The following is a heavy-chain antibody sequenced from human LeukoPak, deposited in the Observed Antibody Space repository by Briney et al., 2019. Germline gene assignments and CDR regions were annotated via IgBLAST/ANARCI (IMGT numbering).Heavy chain of an antibody. CDR1: GGSISSSY. D-gene: IGHD3-22*01. CDR2: IYYNGRT. Sequence: PSETLSLTCSFSGGSISSSYWSWIRQPPGKGLEWIAFIYYNGRTKYNPSLQSRVTISQDTSKNHFSLQLRSMTAADTAMYYCARLLDYDNSGDTDTFDIWGQGTMVTVSS. J-gene: IGHJ3*02. V-gene: IGHV4-59*01. CDR3: ARLLDYDNSGDTDTFDI.